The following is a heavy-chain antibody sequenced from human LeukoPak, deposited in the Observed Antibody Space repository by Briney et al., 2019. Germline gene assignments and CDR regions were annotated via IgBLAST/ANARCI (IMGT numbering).Heavy chain of an antibody. D-gene: IGHD5-18*01. J-gene: IGHJ6*02. CDR2: ISYDGSNK. Sequence: GGSLRLSCAASGLTFSSYGMHWVRQAPGKGLEWVAVISYDGSNKYYADSVKGRFTISRDNSKNTLYLQMNSLRAEDTAVYYCAKVVYSYGYYYYYGMDVWGQGTTVTVSS. V-gene: IGHV3-30*18. CDR1: GLTFSSYG. CDR3: AKVVYSYGYYYYYGMDV.